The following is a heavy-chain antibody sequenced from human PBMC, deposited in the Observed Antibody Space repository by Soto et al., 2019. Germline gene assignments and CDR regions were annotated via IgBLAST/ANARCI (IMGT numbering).Heavy chain of an antibody. CDR3: ARAWGANSYYYGMDV. V-gene: IGHV1-69*13. Sequence: SVKVSCKTSGGTFSSYAISWVRQAPGQGLEWMGGIIPIFGTANYAQKFQGRVTITADESTSTAYMEVSSLRSEDTAVYYCARAWGANSYYYGMDVWGQGTTVTVS. CDR2: IIPIFGTA. D-gene: IGHD7-27*01. J-gene: IGHJ6*02. CDR1: GGTFSSYA.